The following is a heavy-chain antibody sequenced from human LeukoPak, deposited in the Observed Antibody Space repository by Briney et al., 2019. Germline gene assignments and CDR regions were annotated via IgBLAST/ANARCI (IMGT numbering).Heavy chain of an antibody. CDR1: GGSISAYY. J-gene: IGHJ4*02. CDR2: IYYSGST. Sequence: PSETLSLTCTVSGGSISAYYWSWIRQPPGKGLEWIGYIYYSGSTNYNPSPKSRVTISGDTSKNQSSLKLSSVTAADTAVYYCARGAYCSGGSCYSDYWGPGTLVTVSS. V-gene: IGHV4-59*01. CDR3: ARGAYCSGGSCYSDY. D-gene: IGHD2-15*01.